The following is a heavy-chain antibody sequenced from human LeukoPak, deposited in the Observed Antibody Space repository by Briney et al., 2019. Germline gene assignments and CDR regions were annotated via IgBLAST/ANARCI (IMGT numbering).Heavy chain of an antibody. J-gene: IGHJ4*02. CDR2: IYPGDSDT. Sequence: GESLKISCKGSGYSFTSYWIGWVRQMPGKGLEWMGIIYPGDSDTRYSPSFRGQVTISADKSISTAYLQWSSLKASDTAMYYCARATIFGVVIGPFDYWGQGTLVTVSS. CDR1: GYSFTSYW. CDR3: ARATIFGVVIGPFDY. D-gene: IGHD3-3*01. V-gene: IGHV5-51*01.